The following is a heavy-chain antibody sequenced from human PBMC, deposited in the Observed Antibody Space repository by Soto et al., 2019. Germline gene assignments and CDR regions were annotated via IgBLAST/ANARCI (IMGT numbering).Heavy chain of an antibody. V-gene: IGHV3-74*01. Sequence: LRLSCAASGFTFSSYGMHWVRQAPGKGLEWVTRINDDGTRTDYADSAKGRFTISRDNAKDILYLQMNALRVDDTAVYYCIRGPRPSSVGTGAFWGQGTLVTVSS. D-gene: IGHD3-10*01. CDR1: GFTFSSYG. CDR3: IRGPRPSSVGTGAF. J-gene: IGHJ4*02. CDR2: INDDGTRT.